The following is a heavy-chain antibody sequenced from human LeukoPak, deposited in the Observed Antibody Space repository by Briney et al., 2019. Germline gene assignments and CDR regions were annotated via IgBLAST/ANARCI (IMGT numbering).Heavy chain of an antibody. V-gene: IGHV1-69*02. CDR1: GGTFSSYT. CDR3: ARYQYYYDSSGYPVDY. J-gene: IGHJ4*02. CDR2: IIPILGIA. D-gene: IGHD3-22*01. Sequence: SVKVSCKASGGTFSSYTISWVRQAPGQGLEWMGRIIPILGIANYAQKFQGGVTITADKSTSTAYMELSSLRSEDTAVYYCARYQYYYDSSGYPVDYWGQGTLVTVSS.